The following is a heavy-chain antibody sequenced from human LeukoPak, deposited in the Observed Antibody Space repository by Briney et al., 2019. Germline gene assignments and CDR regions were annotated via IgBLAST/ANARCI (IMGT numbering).Heavy chain of an antibody. J-gene: IGHJ5*02. CDR3: ARGGCSSTSCYAPANWFDP. CDR2: INPSGGST. V-gene: IGHV1-46*01. D-gene: IGHD2-2*01. Sequence: ASVKVSCKASGYTFTSYYMHWVRQAPGQGLEWMGIINPSGGSTSYAQKFQGRVTMTRDTSTSTVYMELSSLRSEDTAVYYCARGGCSSTSCYAPANWFDPWGQGTLVTVSS. CDR1: GYTFTSYY.